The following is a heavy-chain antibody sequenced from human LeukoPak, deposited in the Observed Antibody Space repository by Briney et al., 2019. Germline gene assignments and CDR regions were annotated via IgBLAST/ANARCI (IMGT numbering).Heavy chain of an antibody. CDR3: VRNHRHWFDP. V-gene: IGHV3-15*07. CDR1: GFPVSTNY. CDR2: VRTKTDGGTT. Sequence: GGSLRLSCAASGFPVSTNYMNWARQAPGKGLEWVGRVRTKTDGGTTDYTAPVKGRFTISRDDSKNTVYLQMNSLKPEDTAVYYCVRNHRHWFDPWGQGTLVTVSS. J-gene: IGHJ5*02.